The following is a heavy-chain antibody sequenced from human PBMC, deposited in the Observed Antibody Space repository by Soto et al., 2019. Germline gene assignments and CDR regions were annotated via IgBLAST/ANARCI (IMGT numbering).Heavy chain of an antibody. D-gene: IGHD1-1*01. J-gene: IGHJ4*02. CDR2: IKQDGSEK. CDR1: GFTFSTFW. Sequence: EVQLVESGGDFVQPGGSLRLSCTASGFTFSTFWMSWVRQAPGKGLAWVANIKQDGSEKYYVDSVKGRFTTSRDNAKNSLYLQMNSLRDEEPDVYYRARTGTTHYWGQGSLVTVSS. CDR3: ARTGTTHY. V-gene: IGHV3-7*05.